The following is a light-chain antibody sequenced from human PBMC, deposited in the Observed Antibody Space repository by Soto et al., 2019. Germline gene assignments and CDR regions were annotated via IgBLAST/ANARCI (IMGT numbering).Light chain of an antibody. Sequence: EIVMTQSPATLSVSPGERVTLSCRASQTISSNLAWYQQKPGQAPILLIHGASTRASGVPDRFSGSGSGTDFTLTISSLQSEDFAVYYCQQYGSSMYTFGQGTKLEIK. CDR2: GAS. V-gene: IGKV3-15*01. CDR1: QTISSN. J-gene: IGKJ2*01. CDR3: QQYGSSMYT.